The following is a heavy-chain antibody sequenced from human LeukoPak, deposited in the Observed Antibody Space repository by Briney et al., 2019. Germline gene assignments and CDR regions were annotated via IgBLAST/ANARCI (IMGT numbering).Heavy chain of an antibody. V-gene: IGHV3-21*01. CDR2: ISSGGTYK. CDR3: ARDPPRAHFDY. Sequence: GGSLRLSCAASGFTFSDYTMNWVRQAPGKGLEWVSSISSGGTYKYYADSVKGRFTISRDNAQNSLYLQMNSLRVEDTAVYYCARDPPRAHFDYWGQGTLVTVSS. CDR1: GFTFSDYT. J-gene: IGHJ4*02.